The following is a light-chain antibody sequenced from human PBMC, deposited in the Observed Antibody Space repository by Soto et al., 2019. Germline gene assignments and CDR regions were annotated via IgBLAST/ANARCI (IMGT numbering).Light chain of an antibody. V-gene: IGLV1-51*02. Sequence: VVAQPPPVSAAPGQKGTHSLSGSRPNIGNNYVSWYQQLPGTAPKLLIYENNKRPSGIPDRFSGSKSGTSATLGITGLQTGDEADYYCGTWDSSLSAYVFGTGTKVTVL. CDR2: ENN. CDR3: GTWDSSLSAYV. CDR1: RPNIGNNY. J-gene: IGLJ1*01.